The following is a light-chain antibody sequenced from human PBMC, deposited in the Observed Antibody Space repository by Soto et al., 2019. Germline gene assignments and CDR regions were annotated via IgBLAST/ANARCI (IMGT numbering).Light chain of an antibody. Sequence: DIQMTQSPSSLSASVGDRVTITCRASQSISSYLNWYQQSPGKAPKLLIYAASSLQSGVPSRFSGSGSGTDFSLTISSLQPEDFATYYCQQSYRTPLTFGEGTKVEIK. V-gene: IGKV1-39*01. J-gene: IGKJ4*01. CDR3: QQSYRTPLT. CDR1: QSISSY. CDR2: AAS.